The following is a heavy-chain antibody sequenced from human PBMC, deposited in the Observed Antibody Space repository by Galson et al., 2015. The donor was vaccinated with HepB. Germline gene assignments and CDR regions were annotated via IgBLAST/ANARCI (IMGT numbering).Heavy chain of an antibody. CDR1: GFMFSRYG. CDR2: IWYDGSNK. V-gene: IGHV3-33*01. Sequence: SLRLSCAASGFMFSRYGMHWVRQAPGKGLEWVAVIWYDGSNKYYADSVKGRFTISRGNSKNTLYLQMNSLRVEDTAVYYCARERPYASSCMDHWGQGTLVTVSS. J-gene: IGHJ4*02. CDR3: ARERPYASSCMDH. D-gene: IGHD2-8*01.